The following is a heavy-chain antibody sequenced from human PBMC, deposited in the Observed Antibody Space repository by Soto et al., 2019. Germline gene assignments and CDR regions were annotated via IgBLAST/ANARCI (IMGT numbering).Heavy chain of an antibody. CDR1: GGSFSGYY. J-gene: IGHJ4*02. CDR2: INHSGST. V-gene: IGHV4-34*01. CDR3: ARGLHYYYDSSGYPALFDY. D-gene: IGHD3-22*01. Sequence: SETLSLTCAVYGGSFSGYYWSWIRQPPGKGLEWIGEINHSGSTNYNPSLKSRVTISVDTSKNQFSLKLSSVTAADTAVYYCARGLHYYYDSSGYPALFDYWGQGTLVTVSS.